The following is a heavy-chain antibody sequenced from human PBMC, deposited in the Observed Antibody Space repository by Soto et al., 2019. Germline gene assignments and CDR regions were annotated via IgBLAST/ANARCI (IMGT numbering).Heavy chain of an antibody. Sequence: EVQLVESGGGLVQPGGSLRLSCEAPGFTFSSYEMNWVRQAPGKVLEWVSYISSGSSTMYYAGSVKGRFIISRDNAKKSLYLQMTGKKAEATAVYYCSRDLGVVEEGFEYLGQGTLVTV. CDR1: GFTFSSYE. J-gene: IGHJ4*01. CDR2: ISSGSSTM. CDR3: SRDLGVVEEGFEY. V-gene: IGHV3-48*03. D-gene: IGHD2-2*01.